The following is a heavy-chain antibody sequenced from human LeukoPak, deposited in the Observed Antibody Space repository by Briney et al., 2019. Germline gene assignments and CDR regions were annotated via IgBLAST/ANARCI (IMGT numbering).Heavy chain of an antibody. CDR2: INPSGGST. V-gene: IGHV1-46*01. CDR1: GYTFTSYY. Sequence: ASVKVSCKASGYTFTSYYMHWVRQAPGQGLEWMGLINPSGGSTSYAQKFQGRVTMTRDTSTSTVYMELSSLRSEDTAVYYCARDGARLSTPYYYYYYGMDVWGQGTTVTVSS. CDR3: ARDGARLSTPYYYYYYGMDV. J-gene: IGHJ6*02. D-gene: IGHD5-12*01.